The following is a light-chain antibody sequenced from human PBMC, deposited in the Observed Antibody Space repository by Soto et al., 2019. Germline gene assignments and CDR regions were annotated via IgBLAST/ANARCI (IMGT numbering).Light chain of an antibody. CDR2: AAS. J-gene: IGKJ4*01. CDR3: PQPYSYPPP. V-gene: IGKV1-8*01. Sequence: AIRMTQSPSSLSASTGDIVTMTCWASQGISSYLAWYQQKPGKAPKLLIYAASTLQSGVPSRFSGSGSGTDFTLTISCLQSEDFAPYYCPQPYSYPPPSGGGTKLDIK. CDR1: QGISSY.